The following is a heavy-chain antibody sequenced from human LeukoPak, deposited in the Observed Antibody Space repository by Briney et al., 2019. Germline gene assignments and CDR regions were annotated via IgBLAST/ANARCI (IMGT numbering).Heavy chain of an antibody. Sequence: PGGSLRLSXAASGFTFSSYGMHWVRQAPGKGLEWVAFIRYDGSNKYYADSVKGRFTISGDNSKNTLYLQMNSLRAEDTAVYYCAKGYSSSWYEIDYWGQGTLVTVSS. CDR2: IRYDGSNK. V-gene: IGHV3-30*02. J-gene: IGHJ4*02. D-gene: IGHD6-13*01. CDR3: AKGYSSSWYEIDY. CDR1: GFTFSSYG.